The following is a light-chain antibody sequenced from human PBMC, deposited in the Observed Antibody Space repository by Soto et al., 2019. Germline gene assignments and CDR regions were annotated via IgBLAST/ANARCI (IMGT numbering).Light chain of an antibody. Sequence: PGERVTLSCRASQSVSSSYLTWYQLRRGQPPRLLIYGASTRATGIPARFSGSGSGTEFTLTISSLQSEDFAVYYCQQYSNRPPWTFGQGTKVDIK. CDR1: QSVSSSY. CDR3: QQYSNRPPWT. V-gene: IGKV3-15*01. J-gene: IGKJ1*01. CDR2: GAS.